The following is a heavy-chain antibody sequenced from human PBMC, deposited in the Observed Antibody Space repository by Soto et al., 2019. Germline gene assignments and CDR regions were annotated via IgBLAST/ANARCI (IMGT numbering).Heavy chain of an antibody. D-gene: IGHD4-17*01. CDR2: INPTSGGT. J-gene: IGHJ4*02. CDR1: GYTFAAYY. CDR3: ESDTDYVAYWGYFFDS. V-gene: IGHV1-2*02. Sequence: QVQLVQSGAEVKKPGASVKVSCKTSGYTFAAYYIHWIRQAPGQGLEWMGWINPTSGGTVYAQSFQDRVTMTRDSSIITAYMELRSMNSDATALYYCESDTDYVAYWGYFFDSKGERNPVTVSS.